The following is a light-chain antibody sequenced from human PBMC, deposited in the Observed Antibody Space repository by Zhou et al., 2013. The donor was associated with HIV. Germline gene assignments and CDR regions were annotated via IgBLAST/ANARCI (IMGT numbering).Light chain of an antibody. J-gene: IGKJ1*01. V-gene: IGKV3-15*01. CDR2: ETS. CDR3: QQYDNGPPWT. Sequence: EVVMTQSPATLSVSPGERATVSCRASQSVSSNLAWYQQKPGQAPRLLIYETSTRATGIPDRFSGSGSGTELTLTISSMQSEDFAIYHCQQYDNGPPWTFGPGPRWKSN. CDR1: QSVSSN.